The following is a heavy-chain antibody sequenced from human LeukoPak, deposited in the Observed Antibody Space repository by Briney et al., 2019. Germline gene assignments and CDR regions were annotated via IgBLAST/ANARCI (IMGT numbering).Heavy chain of an antibody. D-gene: IGHD2-15*01. CDR3: ARDGPWWELEY. J-gene: IGHJ4*02. CDR2: IYYSGST. V-gene: IGHV4-59*01. Sequence: PSETLSLTCTVSGGSISSYYWSWIRQPPGKGLEWIGYIYYSGSTNYNPSLKSRVTISVDTSKNQFSLKLSSVTAADTAVYYCARDGPWWELEYWGQGTLVTVSS. CDR1: GGSISSYY.